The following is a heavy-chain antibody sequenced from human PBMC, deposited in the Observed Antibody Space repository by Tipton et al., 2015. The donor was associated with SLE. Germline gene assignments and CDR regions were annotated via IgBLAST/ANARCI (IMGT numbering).Heavy chain of an antibody. V-gene: IGHV4-61*05. CDR2: IYYSGST. CDR1: GGSISSSSYY. D-gene: IGHD3-22*01. J-gene: IGHJ4*02. Sequence: TLSLSCTVSGGSISSSSYYWGWIRQPPGKGLEWIGYIYYSGSTNYNPSLKSRVTISVDTSKNQFSLKLSSVTAADTAVYYCARVSYYDSSGYYPDYWGQGTLVTVSS. CDR3: ARVSYYDSSGYYPDY.